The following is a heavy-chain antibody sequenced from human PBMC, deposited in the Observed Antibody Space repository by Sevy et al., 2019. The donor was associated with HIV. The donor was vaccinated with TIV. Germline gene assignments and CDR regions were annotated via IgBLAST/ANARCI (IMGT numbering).Heavy chain of an antibody. Sequence: GGSLRLSCAASVFTFSSYAMHWVRQAPGKGLEWVAVISYDGSNKYYADSVKGRFTISRDNSKNTLYLQMNSLRAEDTAVYYCARDFMMEYYMDVWGKGTTVTVSS. CDR3: ARDFMMEYYMDV. V-gene: IGHV3-30-3*01. CDR1: VFTFSSYA. CDR2: ISYDGSNK. J-gene: IGHJ6*03. D-gene: IGHD3-16*01.